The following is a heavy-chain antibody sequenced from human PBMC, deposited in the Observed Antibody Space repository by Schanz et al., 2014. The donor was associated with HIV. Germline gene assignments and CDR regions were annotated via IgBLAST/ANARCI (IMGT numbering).Heavy chain of an antibody. CDR3: ARVYGSGSFYNAVDY. D-gene: IGHD3-10*01. V-gene: IGHV3-7*01. Sequence: VQLVESGGGVVQPGRSLRLSCAGSGFSFDTFGIHWVRQAPGKGLEWVANIKQDGSEKYYVASVKGRFTVSRDNAKNSLYLQMNSLRAEDTAVYYCARVYGSGSFYNAVDYWGQGTLVTVS. J-gene: IGHJ4*02. CDR1: GFSFDTFG. CDR2: IKQDGSEK.